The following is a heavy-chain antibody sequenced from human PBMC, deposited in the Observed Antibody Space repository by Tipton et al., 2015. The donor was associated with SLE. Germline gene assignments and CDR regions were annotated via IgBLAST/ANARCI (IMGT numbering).Heavy chain of an antibody. CDR2: VSYSGNT. Sequence: TLSLTCTVSGSSISSAYYWGWIRQTPGKGLEWIGFVSYSGNTHYNPSLQSRLTISVDRSKNQFSLNLRSVTAADTAVYFCAKSGGSGYNFWGQGILVTVSS. D-gene: IGHD5-12*01. CDR3: AKSGGSGYNF. J-gene: IGHJ4*02. CDR1: GSSISSAYY. V-gene: IGHV4-38-2*02.